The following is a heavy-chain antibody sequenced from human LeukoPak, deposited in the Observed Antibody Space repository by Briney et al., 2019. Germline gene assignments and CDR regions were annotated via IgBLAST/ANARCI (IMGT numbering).Heavy chain of an antibody. V-gene: IGHV3-11*04. D-gene: IGHD6-19*01. Sequence: PGGSLRLSCAASGFTFSDYYMSWIRQAPGKGLEWVSYISSSGSTKYYADSVKGRFTISRDNAKNSLYLQMNSLRAEDTAVYYCARDLGYSSGWVYFDYWGQGTLVTVSS. CDR3: ARDLGYSSGWVYFDY. J-gene: IGHJ4*02. CDR2: ISSSGSTK. CDR1: GFTFSDYY.